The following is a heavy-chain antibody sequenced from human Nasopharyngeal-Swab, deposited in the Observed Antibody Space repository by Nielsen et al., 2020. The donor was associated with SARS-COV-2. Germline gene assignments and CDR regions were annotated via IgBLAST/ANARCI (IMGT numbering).Heavy chain of an antibody. CDR3: ARFEGSPTYYDFWSGYYTGLYYYYGMDV. Sequence: GGSLRLSCEAFGLTFSSYWMSWVGKAEGKGLEWVGKIKKDGSEKYYVDSVKGRFTISRDNAKNSLYLQMNSLRAEDTAVYYCARFEGSPTYYDFWSGYYTGLYYYYGMDVWGQGTTVTVSS. J-gene: IGHJ6*02. D-gene: IGHD3-3*01. CDR1: GLTFSSYW. V-gene: IGHV3-7*05. CDR2: IKKDGSEK.